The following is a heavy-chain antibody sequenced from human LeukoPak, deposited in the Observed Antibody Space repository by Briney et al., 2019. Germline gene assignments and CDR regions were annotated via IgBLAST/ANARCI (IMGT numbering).Heavy chain of an antibody. CDR1: GFTFSSYG. D-gene: IGHD3-3*01. J-gene: IGHJ6*02. CDR2: ISSSSSTI. Sequence: GGSLRLSCAASGFTFSSYGMNWVRQAPGKGLEWVSYISSSSSTIYYADSVKGRFTISRDNAKNSLYLQMNSLRAEDTAVYYCARVKYDFWSGYYYGMDVWGQGTTVTVSS. CDR3: ARVKYDFWSGYYYGMDV. V-gene: IGHV3-48*01.